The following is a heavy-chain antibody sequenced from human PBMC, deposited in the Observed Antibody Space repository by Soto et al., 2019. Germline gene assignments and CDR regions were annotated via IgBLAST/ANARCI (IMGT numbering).Heavy chain of an antibody. Sequence: PGGSLRLSCAASGFTFSSYAMSWVRQAPGKGLEWVSAISGSGGSTYYADSVKGRFTISRDNSKNTLYLQMNSLRAEDTAVYYCAKFPGSEAAAYYYGMDVWGQGTTVTVSS. V-gene: IGHV3-23*01. D-gene: IGHD6-13*01. CDR2: ISGSGGST. J-gene: IGHJ6*02. CDR3: AKFPGSEAAAYYYGMDV. CDR1: GFTFSSYA.